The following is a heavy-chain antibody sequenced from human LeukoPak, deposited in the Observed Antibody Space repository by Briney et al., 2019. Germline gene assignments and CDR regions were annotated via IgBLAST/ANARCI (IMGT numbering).Heavy chain of an antibody. Sequence: SETLSLTCAVYGGTFSGYYWSWIRQPPGKGLEWIGEINHSGSTKYNPSLKSRVTISVDTSKNQLSLKLSSVTAADTAVYYCARDRGLGYSSGWPLDYWGQGTLVTVSS. CDR1: GGTFSGYY. D-gene: IGHD6-19*01. J-gene: IGHJ4*02. V-gene: IGHV4-34*01. CDR3: ARDRGLGYSSGWPLDY. CDR2: INHSGST.